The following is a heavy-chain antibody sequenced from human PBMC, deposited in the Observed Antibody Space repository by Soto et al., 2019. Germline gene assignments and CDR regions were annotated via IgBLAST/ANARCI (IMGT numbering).Heavy chain of an antibody. V-gene: IGHV3-23*01. CDR2: ISGSGGST. CDR1: GFTFSSYA. D-gene: IGHD2-21*02. Sequence: GGSLILSCAASGFTFSSYAMSWVRQAPGKGLEWVSAISGSGGSTYYADSVKGRFTISRDNSKNTLYLQMNSLRAEDTAVYYCAKGLGAIVVVTAPLDYWGQGTLVTVSS. J-gene: IGHJ4*02. CDR3: AKGLGAIVVVTAPLDY.